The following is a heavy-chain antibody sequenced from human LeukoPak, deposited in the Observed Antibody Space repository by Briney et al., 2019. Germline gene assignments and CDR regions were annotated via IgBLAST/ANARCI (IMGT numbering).Heavy chain of an antibody. CDR1: GGTFSSYT. D-gene: IGHD6-19*01. CDR2: IIPILGIA. V-gene: IGHV1-69*02. J-gene: IGHJ5*02. CDR3: ARSIAVAGTIGFDP. Sequence: GASVKVSCKASGGTFSSYTISWVRQAPGQGLEWMGRIIPILGIANYAQKFQGRVTITADKSTSTAYMELSSLRSEDTAVYYCARSIAVAGTIGFDPWGQGTLVTVSS.